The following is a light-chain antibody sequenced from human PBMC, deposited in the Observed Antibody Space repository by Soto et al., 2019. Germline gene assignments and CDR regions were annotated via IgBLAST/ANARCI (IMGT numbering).Light chain of an antibody. CDR3: QQYGSLPSLFT. Sequence: EIVLTQSPGTLSLSPGERATLSCRASQSVSSSYLAWYQQKPGQAPRLLIYGASSRATGIPDRFSGSGSGTDFTLTISRLEPEDFAVYYCQQYGSLPSLFTFGPGTKVDIK. V-gene: IGKV3-20*01. CDR2: GAS. J-gene: IGKJ3*01. CDR1: QSVSSSY.